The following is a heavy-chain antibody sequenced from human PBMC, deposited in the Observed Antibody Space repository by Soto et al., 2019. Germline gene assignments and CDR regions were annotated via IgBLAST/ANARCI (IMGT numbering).Heavy chain of an antibody. CDR3: ARQGVTRLSFGC. Sequence: SETLSLTCTVSGGSINSNAYYWGWIRQSPGRGLEWIGIIHSGGSSFYNSSLRSRVTFSVDTSNNYFSLRLNSVTAADTAVYFCARQGVTRLSFGCWGRGTVVGGSS. CDR1: GGSINSNAYY. CDR2: IHSGGSS. J-gene: IGHJ4*02. D-gene: IGHD2-2*01. V-gene: IGHV4-39*01.